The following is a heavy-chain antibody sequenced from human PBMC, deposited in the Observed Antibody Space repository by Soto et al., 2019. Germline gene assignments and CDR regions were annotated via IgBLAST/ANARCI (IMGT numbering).Heavy chain of an antibody. Sequence: SVTVSCKASGYTFTSYDINWVRQATGQGLEWMGGIIPIFGTANYAQKFQGRVTITADESTSTAYMELSSLRSEDTAVYYCASSQSPIVVVPAALGDVWGQGTTVTVSS. CDR2: IIPIFGTA. V-gene: IGHV1-69*13. CDR3: ASSQSPIVVVPAALGDV. CDR1: GYTFTSYD. J-gene: IGHJ6*02. D-gene: IGHD2-2*01.